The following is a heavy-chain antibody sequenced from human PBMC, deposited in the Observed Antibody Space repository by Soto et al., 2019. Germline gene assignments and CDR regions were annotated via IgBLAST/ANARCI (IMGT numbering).Heavy chain of an antibody. CDR1: GYTFTSYY. CDR2: INPSGGST. D-gene: IGHD3-3*01. V-gene: IGHV1-46*01. CDR3: AREYYDFWSGYDRVYYYYGMDV. Sequence: ASVKVSCKASGYTFTSYYMHWVRQAPGQGLEWMGIINPSGGSTSYAQKFQGRVTMTRDTSTSTVYMELSSLRSEDTAVYYCAREYYDFWSGYDRVYYYYGMDVWGQGTPVTV. J-gene: IGHJ6*02.